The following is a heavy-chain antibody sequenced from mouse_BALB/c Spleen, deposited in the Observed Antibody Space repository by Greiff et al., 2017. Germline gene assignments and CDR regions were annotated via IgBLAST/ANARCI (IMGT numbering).Heavy chain of an antibody. D-gene: IGHD2-4*01. CDR2: ISSGGGST. V-gene: IGHV5-12-1*01. J-gene: IGHJ3*01. Sequence: EVKLMESGGGLVKPGGSLKLSCAASGFAFSSYDMSWVRQTPEKRLEWVAYISSGGGSTYYPDTVKGRFTISRDNAKNTLYLQMSSLKSEDTAMYYCARQGYYDYDEGFAYWGQGTLVTVSA. CDR3: ARQGYYDYDEGFAY. CDR1: GFAFSSYD.